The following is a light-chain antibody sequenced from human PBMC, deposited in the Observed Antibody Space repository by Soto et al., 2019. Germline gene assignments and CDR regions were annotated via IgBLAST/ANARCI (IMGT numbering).Light chain of an antibody. CDR1: QGISSY. J-gene: IGKJ3*01. CDR2: AAS. V-gene: IGKV1-9*01. CDR3: QQLNSYPLFT. Sequence: IQLTQSPSSLSLSVGDRVTITCRASQGISSYLAWYQQKPGKAPKLLIYAASTLQSGVPSRFSGSGSGTDFTLTISSLQPEDFATDYCQQLNSYPLFTFGPGTKVDIK.